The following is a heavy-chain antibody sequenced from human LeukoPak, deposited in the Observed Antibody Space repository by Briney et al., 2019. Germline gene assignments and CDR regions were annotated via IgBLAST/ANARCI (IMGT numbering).Heavy chain of an antibody. D-gene: IGHD2-15*01. V-gene: IGHV5-51*01. Sequence: GAPLKISCRGSGYSFISYWIGWVRQMPENGLKGMGIIYPGDSDTRYSPSFQGQVPISADKSISTAYLQWSSLKASDGAMYYCAAASQSFYYFDYWGQGTLVTVSS. J-gene: IGHJ4*02. CDR3: AAASQSFYYFDY. CDR1: GYSFISYW. CDR2: IYPGDSDT.